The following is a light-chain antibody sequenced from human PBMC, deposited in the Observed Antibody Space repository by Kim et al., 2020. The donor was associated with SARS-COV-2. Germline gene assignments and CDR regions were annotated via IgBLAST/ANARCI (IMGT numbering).Light chain of an antibody. CDR3: QQFNNYPLT. J-gene: IGKJ4*01. V-gene: IGKV1D-13*01. Sequence: AIQLTQSPSSLSASVGGRVTITCRASQGISSALAWYQQKPGKVPKLLIYDASSLESGVPSRFSGSGSGTDFTLTISSLQPEDFASYYCQQFNNYPLTFGGGTKVDIK. CDR1: QGISSA. CDR2: DAS.